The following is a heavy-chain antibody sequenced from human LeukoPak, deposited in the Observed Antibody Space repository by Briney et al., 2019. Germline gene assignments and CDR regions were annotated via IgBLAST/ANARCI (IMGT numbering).Heavy chain of an antibody. J-gene: IGHJ3*02. D-gene: IGHD3-16*01. V-gene: IGHV4-61*02. Sequence: PSETLSLTCTVSGGSISSGSYYWSWIRQPAGKGLEWIGRIYTSGSTNYNPSLKSRVTISVDTSKNQFSLKLSSVTAADTAVYYCARGWGGAFDIWGQGTMVTVSS. CDR2: IYTSGST. CDR1: GGSISSGSYY. CDR3: ARGWGGAFDI.